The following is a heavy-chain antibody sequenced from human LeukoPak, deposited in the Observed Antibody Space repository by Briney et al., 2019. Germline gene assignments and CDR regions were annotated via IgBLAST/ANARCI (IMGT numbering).Heavy chain of an antibody. CDR2: IYYSGST. V-gene: IGHV4-39*07. CDR1: GGSISSSSYY. Sequence: PSETLSLTCTVSGGSISSSSYYWGWIRQPPGKGLEWIGSIYYSGSTYYNPSLKSRVTISVDTSKTQFSLKLSSVTAADTAVYYCARDVRKGLWPSTNWFDPWGQGTLVTVSS. D-gene: IGHD2-2*01. CDR3: ARDVRKGLWPSTNWFDP. J-gene: IGHJ5*02.